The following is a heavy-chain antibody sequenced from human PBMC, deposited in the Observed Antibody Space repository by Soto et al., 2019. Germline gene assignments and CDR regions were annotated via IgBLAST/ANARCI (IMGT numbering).Heavy chain of an antibody. J-gene: IGHJ5*02. CDR1: GGSISSYY. Sequence: SATLSITCTVSGGSISSYYWSWIRQPPGKGLEWIGYIYYSRWTNYNPSLKSRVTISVDTSKNQFSLKLSSVTAADTAVYYCARGYCSSTICYIWDNWFDPWGQGTLVTVS. D-gene: IGHD2-2*02. V-gene: IGHV4-59*01. CDR3: ARGYCSSTICYIWDNWFDP. CDR2: IYYSRWT.